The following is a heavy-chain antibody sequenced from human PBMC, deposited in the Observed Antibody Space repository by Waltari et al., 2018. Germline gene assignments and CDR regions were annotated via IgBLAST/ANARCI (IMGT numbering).Heavy chain of an antibody. D-gene: IGHD3-22*01. J-gene: IGHJ6*02. CDR2: ISYNARNI. CDR1: EFHCSPLA. CDR3: ARDYCDRTNCHGMDV. Sequence: GQRVGVGGGVARPGRALSLAWEASEFHCSPLALAWVRQAPGKGLEWVAVISYNARNIYYVDSVKGRFTISRDNSKKTLYLQMNSLRAEDTAVYYCARDYCDRTNCHGMDVWGQGTTVTVSS. V-gene: IGHV3-30*03.